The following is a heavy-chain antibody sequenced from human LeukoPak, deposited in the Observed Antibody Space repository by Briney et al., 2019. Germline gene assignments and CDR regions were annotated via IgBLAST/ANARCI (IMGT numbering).Heavy chain of an antibody. CDR1: GSTFSSYA. D-gene: IGHD2-2*01. CDR3: ARVRGSTDWYVDY. CDR2: ISSSGGST. J-gene: IGHJ4*02. Sequence: GGSLRLSCAASGSTFSSYAMSWVRQAPGKGLEWVSSISSSGGSTYLADSVKGRITISRDNSKNTLYLQMNSLSAEDTAVYYCARVRGSTDWYVDYWGQGTLVTVSS. V-gene: IGHV3-23*01.